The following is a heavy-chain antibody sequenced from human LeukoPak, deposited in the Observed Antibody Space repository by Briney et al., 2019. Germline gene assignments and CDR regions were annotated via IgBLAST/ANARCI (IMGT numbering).Heavy chain of an antibody. J-gene: IGHJ4*02. D-gene: IGHD3-9*01. CDR2: IYYSGST. Sequence: SETLSLTCTVSGGSISSYCWSWIRQPPGKGLEWIGYIYYSGSTNYNPSLKSRVTISVDTSKNQFSLKLSSVTAADTAVYYCTREQIRYFDWLLGGYFDYWGQGTLVTVSS. CDR3: TREQIRYFDWLLGGYFDY. V-gene: IGHV4-59*01. CDR1: GGSISSYC.